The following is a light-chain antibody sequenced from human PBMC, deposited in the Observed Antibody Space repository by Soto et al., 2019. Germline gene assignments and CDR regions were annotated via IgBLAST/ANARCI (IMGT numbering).Light chain of an antibody. CDR3: QQYDSSLT. CDR1: QSVSSTF. V-gene: IGKV3-20*01. CDR2: GAS. J-gene: IGKJ1*01. Sequence: EIVLTQSPGSLSLSPGERATLSCRASQSVSSTFFAWYQQKPGQAPRLLIYGASSRATGIPVRFSGGGSGTDFTLTISRLEPEDFAVYYCQQYDSSLTFGQGTKVEIK.